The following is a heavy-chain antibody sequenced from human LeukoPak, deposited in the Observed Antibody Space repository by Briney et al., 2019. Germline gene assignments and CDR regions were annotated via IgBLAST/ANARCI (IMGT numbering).Heavy chain of an antibody. Sequence: PVGSLRLSCAASGFTFSSYAMHWVRQAPGKGLEWAASITYDGSTENYADSVKGRFTISRDNSKNTLYLEMNSLGPEDTAIYYCAREKRGGYYPGYWGQGTLVTVSS. D-gene: IGHD3-3*01. V-gene: IGHV3-30-3*01. J-gene: IGHJ4*02. CDR1: GFTFSSYA. CDR3: AREKRGGYYPGY. CDR2: ITYDGSTE.